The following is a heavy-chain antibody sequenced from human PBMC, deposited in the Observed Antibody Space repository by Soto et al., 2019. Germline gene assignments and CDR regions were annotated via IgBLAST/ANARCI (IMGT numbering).Heavy chain of an antibody. J-gene: IGHJ6*03. CDR2: ISSSGSTI. Sequence: GGSLRLSCAASGFTFSDYYMSWIRQAPGKGLEWVSYISSSGSTIYYADSVKGRFTISRDNAKNSLYLQMNSLRAEDTAVYYCSGSYYYYYYIDVWGKGTTVTVSS. CDR3: SGSYYYYYYIDV. V-gene: IGHV3-11*01. D-gene: IGHD1-26*01. CDR1: GFTFSDYY.